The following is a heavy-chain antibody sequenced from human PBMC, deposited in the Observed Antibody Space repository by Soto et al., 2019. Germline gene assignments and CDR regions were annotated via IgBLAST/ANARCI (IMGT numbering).Heavy chain of an antibody. CDR3: VVPPTSDY. J-gene: IGHJ4*02. Sequence: GGSLRLSCAASGFTFSNYDMSWVRQAPGKGLEWVSGISGSGVSTYYADSVKGRFTISRDNSKNTLYLQMNSLRAEDTAVYYCVVPPTSDYWGQGTLVTVSS. CDR2: ISGSGVST. CDR1: GFTFSNYD. V-gene: IGHV3-23*01.